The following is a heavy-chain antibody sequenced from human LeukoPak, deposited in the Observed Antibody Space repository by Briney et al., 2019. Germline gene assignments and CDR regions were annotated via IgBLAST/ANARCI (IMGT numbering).Heavy chain of an antibody. CDR3: ARGRIYYDSTGYGY. D-gene: IGHD3-22*01. CDR1: GYSISSGYY. J-gene: IGHJ4*02. V-gene: IGHV4-38-2*02. CDR2: IYYSGST. Sequence: SETLSLTCTVSGYSISSGYYWGWIRQPPGRGLEWIGNIYYSGSTNYNPSLKSRVTISVDTSKNQFSLKLSSVTAADTAVYYCARGRIYYDSTGYGYWGQGTLVTVSS.